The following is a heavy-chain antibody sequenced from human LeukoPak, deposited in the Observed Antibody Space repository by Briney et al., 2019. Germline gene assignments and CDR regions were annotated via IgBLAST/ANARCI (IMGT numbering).Heavy chain of an antibody. J-gene: IGHJ4*02. D-gene: IGHD3-9*01. CDR2: INAGNGDT. V-gene: IGHV1-3*01. CDR1: GYTLSSYA. CDR3: ATDYDILTGYPCI. Sequence: GASVKVSCKGSGYTLSSYAMHWVRQAPGQRLEWMGWINAGNGDTKYSQKFQGRITITRDTSATTAYMELSSLRSEDTAVYYCATDYDILTGYPCIWGQGTLVTVSS.